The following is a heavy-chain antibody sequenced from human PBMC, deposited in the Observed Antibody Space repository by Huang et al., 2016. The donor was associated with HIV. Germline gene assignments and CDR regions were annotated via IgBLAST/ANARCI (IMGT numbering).Heavy chain of an antibody. CDR3: ARRYNSRRDY. Sequence: QVQLEQWGAGLLKASETLSLTCAVYGGSFSGYYWNWLRQAPGKGLEWVGEINHRGNTNYNPALKSRVNMSVDTPKSQFSLYLTSLSAADTGTYFCARRYNSRRDYWGRGTLVTVHS. CDR2: INHRGNT. V-gene: IGHV4-34*02. J-gene: IGHJ4*02. CDR1: GGSFSGYY. D-gene: IGHD3-22*01.